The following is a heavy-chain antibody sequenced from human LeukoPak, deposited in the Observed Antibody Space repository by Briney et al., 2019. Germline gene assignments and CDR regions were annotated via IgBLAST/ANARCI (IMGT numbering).Heavy chain of an antibody. V-gene: IGHV1-69*05. Sequence: GASVKVSCKASGGTFSGYAISWVRQAPGQGLEWMGGIIPIFGTANYAQKFQGRVTITTDESTSTAYMELSSLRSEDTAVYYCAREYYYDSSGYPGHWGQGTLVTVSS. CDR2: IIPIFGTA. CDR3: AREYYYDSSGYPGH. D-gene: IGHD3-22*01. J-gene: IGHJ1*01. CDR1: GGTFSGYA.